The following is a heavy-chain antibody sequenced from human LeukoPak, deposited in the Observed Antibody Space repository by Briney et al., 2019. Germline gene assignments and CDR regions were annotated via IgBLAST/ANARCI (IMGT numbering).Heavy chain of an antibody. D-gene: IGHD3-3*01. J-gene: IGHJ4*02. CDR3: ASRDDFWSGYSFDY. V-gene: IGHV3-30-3*01. CDR1: GFTFSSYA. Sequence: GGSLRLSWAASGFTFSSYAMHWVRQAPGKGLEWVAVISYDGSNKYYADSVKGRFTISRDNSKNTLYLQMNSLRAEDTAVYYCASRDDFWSGYSFDYWGQGTLVTVSS. CDR2: ISYDGSNK.